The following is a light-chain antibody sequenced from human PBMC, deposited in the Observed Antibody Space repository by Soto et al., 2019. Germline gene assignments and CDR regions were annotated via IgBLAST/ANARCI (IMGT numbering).Light chain of an antibody. CDR1: SSDVGAYNY. CDR2: DVS. J-gene: IGLJ1*01. CDR3: CSYAGDYMFV. V-gene: IGLV2-11*01. Sequence: QSALTQPRSVSGSPGQSVTISCTGTSSDVGAYNYVSWYQQHPGKAPKLMINDVSKRPSGVPDRFSGSKSGNTASLTISGIQADDEGDYYCCSYAGDYMFVFGTGTMVNVL.